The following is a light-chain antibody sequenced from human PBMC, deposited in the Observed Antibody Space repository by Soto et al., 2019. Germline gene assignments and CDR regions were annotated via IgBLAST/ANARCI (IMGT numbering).Light chain of an antibody. J-gene: IGKJ1*01. CDR3: QQYNNWWT. Sequence: EIVLTQSPGTLSLSPGERATLSCRASQSVSRSFLAWYQQKPGQAPRLLIYDASSRATGIPDRFSGSGSGTDFTLTISRLEPEDFAVYYCQQYNNWWTFGQGTKVEIK. CDR1: QSVSRSF. V-gene: IGKV3-20*01. CDR2: DAS.